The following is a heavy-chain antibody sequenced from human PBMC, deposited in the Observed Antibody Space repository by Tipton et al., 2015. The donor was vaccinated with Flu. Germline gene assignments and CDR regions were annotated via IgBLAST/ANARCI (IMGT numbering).Heavy chain of an antibody. CDR1: GFSFGDYA. CDR3: AKEIVYRLSPGGGMDV. V-gene: IGHV3-9*01. Sequence: CAASGFSFGDYAMEWVRQVPGKGLEWVSHISWNSGSIGYADSVKGRFTISRDNAKRTLYLQMNSLRAEDTALYYCAKEIVYRLSPGGGMDVWGQGTTVTVSS. J-gene: IGHJ6*02. D-gene: IGHD1-14*01. CDR2: ISWNSGSI.